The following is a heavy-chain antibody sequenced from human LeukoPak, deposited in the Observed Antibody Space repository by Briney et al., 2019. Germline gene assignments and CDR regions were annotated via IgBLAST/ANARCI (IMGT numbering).Heavy chain of an antibody. CDR2: IYYSGST. J-gene: IGHJ4*02. V-gene: IGHV4-59*01. Sequence: PSETLSLTCTVSGGSISSYYWSWIRQPPGKGLEWIGYIYYSGSTNYNPSLKSRVTISVDTSKNQFSLKLSSVTAADTAVYYCARGKYYYDSSGYYGYWGQGTLVTVSS. CDR3: ARGKYYYDSSGYYGY. D-gene: IGHD3-22*01. CDR1: GGSISSYY.